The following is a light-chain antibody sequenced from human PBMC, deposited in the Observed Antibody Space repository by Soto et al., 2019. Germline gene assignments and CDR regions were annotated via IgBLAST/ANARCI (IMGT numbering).Light chain of an antibody. V-gene: IGKV1-5*01. CDR3: QQYNSYSRT. CDR2: DAS. CDR1: QSVSGW. J-gene: IGKJ1*01. Sequence: DIQMTQSPSTLSASVGDTVTVTCRASQSVSGWLAWYQQKPGKAPKLLIYDASTLESGVPSRFSGSGSGTEFTLTISSLQPDDFATYYCQQYNSYSRTFGQGTKVDNK.